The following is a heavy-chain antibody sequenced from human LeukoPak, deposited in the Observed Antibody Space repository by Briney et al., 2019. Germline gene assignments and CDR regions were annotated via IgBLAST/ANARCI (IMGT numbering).Heavy chain of an antibody. Sequence: GASVKVSFKVSGYTLTELSMHWVRQAPGQGLEWMGIINSSGGTTSYAQKFQGRVTMTRDTSTSTVYMELSSPRSEDTAVYYCARGGWYYFDYWGQGTLVTVSS. CDR2: INSSGGTT. CDR3: ARGGWYYFDY. V-gene: IGHV1-46*01. D-gene: IGHD6-19*01. J-gene: IGHJ4*02. CDR1: GYTLTELS.